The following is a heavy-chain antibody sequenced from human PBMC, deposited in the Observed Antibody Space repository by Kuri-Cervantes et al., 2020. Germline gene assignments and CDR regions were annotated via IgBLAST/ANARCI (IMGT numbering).Heavy chain of an antibody. J-gene: IGHJ6*02. D-gene: IGHD3-10*01. CDR3: ARDPTMVRGVIYYYYYGMDV. CDR2: IGTAGDT. CDR1: GFTFSSYD. V-gene: IGHV3-13*01. Sequence: GGSLRLSCAASGFTFSSYDMHWVRQATGKGLEWVSAIGTAGDTYYPGSVKGRFTISRENAKNSLYLQMNSLRAGDTAVYYCARDPTMVRGVIYYYYYGMDVWGQGTTVTVSS.